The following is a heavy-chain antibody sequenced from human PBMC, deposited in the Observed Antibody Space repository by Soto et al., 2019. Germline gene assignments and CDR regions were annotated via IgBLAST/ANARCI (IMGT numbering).Heavy chain of an antibody. D-gene: IGHD6-19*01. Sequence: SETLSLTCTVSGGSISSSSYYWGWIRQPPGKGLDWIGYIYYSGSTYYNPSLKSRVTISVDTSKNQFSLKLSSVTAADTAVYYCAREGYSSGWYVYWGQGTLVTVSS. J-gene: IGHJ4*02. V-gene: IGHV4-39*07. CDR3: AREGYSSGWYVY. CDR1: GGSISSSSYY. CDR2: IYYSGST.